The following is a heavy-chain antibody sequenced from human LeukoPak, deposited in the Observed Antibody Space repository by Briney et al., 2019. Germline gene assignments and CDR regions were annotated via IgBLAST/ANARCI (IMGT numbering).Heavy chain of an antibody. Sequence: PGGSLRLSCAASGFTFSDYYMSWIRQAPGKGLEWVSYISSSGSTIYYADSVKGRFTISGDNAKNSLYLQMNSLRAEDTAVYYCARAGYYDYVWGSYRSAYSQRRGYWGQGTLVTVSS. CDR3: ARAGYYDYVWGSYRSAYSQRRGY. V-gene: IGHV3-11*01. J-gene: IGHJ4*02. CDR1: GFTFSDYY. CDR2: ISSSGSTI. D-gene: IGHD3-16*02.